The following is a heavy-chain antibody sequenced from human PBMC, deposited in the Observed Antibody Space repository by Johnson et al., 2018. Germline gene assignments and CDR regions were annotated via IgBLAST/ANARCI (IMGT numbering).Heavy chain of an antibody. J-gene: IGHJ4*02. CDR3: ARAPAYFFDY. V-gene: IGHV1-46*01. CDR1: GYTFSSSH. CDR2: INPSAGTT. Sequence: QVQLVESGAEVKKPGASVKVSCKASGYTFSSSHIHWVRQAPGQGLEWMGIINPSAGTTDHAQQFRGRVTMAWDTSTSTAYMELSGLRSEETAVYFCARAPAYFFDYWGQGTLVTVSS.